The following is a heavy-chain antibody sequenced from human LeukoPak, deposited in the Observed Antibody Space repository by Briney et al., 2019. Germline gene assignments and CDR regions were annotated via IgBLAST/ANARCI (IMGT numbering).Heavy chain of an antibody. CDR2: INAGNGNT. D-gene: IGHD5-18*01. Sequence: ASVKVSCKASGYTFTSYAMHWVRQAPGQRLEWMGWINAGNGNTKYSQKFQGRVTITRDTSASTAYMELSSLRSEDTAVYYCAREGQLWFRSANFDYWGQGTLVTVSS. CDR3: AREGQLWFRSANFDY. CDR1: GYTFTSYA. V-gene: IGHV1-3*01. J-gene: IGHJ4*02.